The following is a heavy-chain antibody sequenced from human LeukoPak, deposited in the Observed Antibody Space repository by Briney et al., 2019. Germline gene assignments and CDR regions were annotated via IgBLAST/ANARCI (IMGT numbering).Heavy chain of an antibody. D-gene: IGHD1-20*01. J-gene: IGHJ4*02. CDR2: IYYSGST. V-gene: IGHV4-59*01. Sequence: PSETLSLTCTVSGGSISSYYWSWIRQPPGKGLEWIGCIYYSGSTNYNPSLKSRVTISVDTSKNQFSLKLSSVTAADTAMYYCARVCDYNWNYFDYWGQGTLVTVSS. CDR3: ARVCDYNWNYFDY. CDR1: GGSISSYY.